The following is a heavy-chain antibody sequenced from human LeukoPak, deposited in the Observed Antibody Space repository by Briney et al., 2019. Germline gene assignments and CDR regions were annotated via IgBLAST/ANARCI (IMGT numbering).Heavy chain of an antibody. V-gene: IGHV1-69*13. CDR2: VIPIFGTA. J-gene: IGHJ4*02. CDR3: ARGVYGSGFYYFDY. Sequence: GASVKVSCKASGGTFSSYAISWVRQAPGQGLEWMGGVIPIFGTANYAQKFQGRVTITADESTSTAYMELSSLRSEDTAVYYCARGVYGSGFYYFDYWGQGTLVTVSS. CDR1: GGTFSSYA. D-gene: IGHD3-10*01.